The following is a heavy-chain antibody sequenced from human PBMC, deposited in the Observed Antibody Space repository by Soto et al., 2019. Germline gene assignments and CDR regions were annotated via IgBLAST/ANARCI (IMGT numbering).Heavy chain of an antibody. Sequence: ASVKVSCKASGYTFISYYIHWVRQAPGQGLEWMGLINPSDAYTDYAQKFQGRVTLTRDTSTSIVYMELSSLRSEDTAIYYCARDHVDTTMTNFDYWGQGTLVTVSS. CDR1: GYTFISYY. D-gene: IGHD5-18*01. CDR3: ARDHVDTTMTNFDY. V-gene: IGHV1-46*01. CDR2: INPSDAYT. J-gene: IGHJ4*02.